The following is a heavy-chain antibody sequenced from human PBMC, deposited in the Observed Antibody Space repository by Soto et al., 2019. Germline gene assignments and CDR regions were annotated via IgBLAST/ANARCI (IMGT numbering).Heavy chain of an antibody. D-gene: IGHD3-22*01. V-gene: IGHV1-2*04. CDR1: GYTFTGYY. J-gene: IGHJ6*02. CDR2: INPNSGGT. Sequence: GASVKVSCKASGYTFTGYYMHWVRQAPGQGLEWMGWINPNSGGTNYAQKFQGWVTMTRDTSISTAYMELSRLRSDGTAVYYCARNSNPNYYCYGMDVWGQGTTVTVSS. CDR3: ARNSNPNYYCYGMDV.